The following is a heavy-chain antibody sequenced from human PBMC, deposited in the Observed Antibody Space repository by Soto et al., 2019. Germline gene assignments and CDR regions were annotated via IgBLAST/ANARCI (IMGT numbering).Heavy chain of an antibody. J-gene: IGHJ4*02. Sequence: EVQLVESGGGLVKPGGSLRLSCAASGFTFTRYSMNWVRQAPGKGLEWVSSISSTTNYIYYGDSMKGRFTISRDNAKNSLYLEMNRLRAEDTAVYYCAGESADLTSNFDSGGKGTLVTVSS. CDR3: AGESADLTSNFDS. V-gene: IGHV3-21*06. CDR2: ISSTTNYI. CDR1: GFTFTRYS.